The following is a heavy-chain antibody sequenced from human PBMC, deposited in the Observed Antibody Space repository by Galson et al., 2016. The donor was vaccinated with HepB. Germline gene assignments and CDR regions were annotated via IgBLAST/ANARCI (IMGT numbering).Heavy chain of an antibody. CDR3: ARDRSSSSWYFGYLDL. D-gene: IGHD6-13*01. CDR2: IYSGGRT. CDR1: GFAVNSDY. J-gene: IGHJ2*01. V-gene: IGHV3-53*01. Sequence: SLRLSCAVSGFAVNSDYMNWIRQAPGKGLEWISVIYSGGRTTYGDSVKGRFTIFTDDSKNTLYLQMSSLRAEDTAIYYCARDRSSSSWYFGYLDLWGRGTLVTVSS.